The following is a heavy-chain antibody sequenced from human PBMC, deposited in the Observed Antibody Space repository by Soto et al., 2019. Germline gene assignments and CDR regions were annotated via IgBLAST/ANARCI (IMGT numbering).Heavy chain of an antibody. CDR2: IRFDGSNI. J-gene: IGHJ4*02. CDR1: GIIFTGYG. CDR3: AKGATGTYLDYYLDH. Sequence: PGESLKISCAVPGIIFTGYGMHWVRQAPGKGLEWVAIIRFDGSNIHYADSVKGRFTISRDNSKNTFYLQMSNLRAEDTAVYYCAKGATGTYLDYYLDHWGRGTLVTVSS. D-gene: IGHD1-1*01. V-gene: IGHV3-30*02.